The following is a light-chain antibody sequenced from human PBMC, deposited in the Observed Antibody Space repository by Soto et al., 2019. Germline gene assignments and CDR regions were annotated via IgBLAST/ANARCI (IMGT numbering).Light chain of an antibody. CDR3: QQYNNWPLT. CDR1: QSVSNN. V-gene: IGKV3-15*01. J-gene: IGKJ3*01. Sequence: EIVMTQSPATLSVSPGERATLSCRASQSVSNNLAWYQQKPGQAPRLLIYGASTRATGIPARFSGSGSGTEFTLNISSLQYEDFAVYFCQQYNNWPLTFGPGTEVDIK. CDR2: GAS.